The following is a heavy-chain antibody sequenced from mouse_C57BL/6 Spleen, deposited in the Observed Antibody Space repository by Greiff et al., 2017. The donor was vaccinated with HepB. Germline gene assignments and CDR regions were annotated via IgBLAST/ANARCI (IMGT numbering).Heavy chain of an antibody. Sequence: VQLQQSGAELVKPGASVKLSCKASGYTFTSYWMHWVKQRPGRGLEWIGRIDPNSGGTKYNEKFKSKATLTVDKPSSTAYMQLSSLTSEDSAVYYCARAEGPYYGSSQYYFDYWGQGTTLTVSS. CDR1: GYTFTSYW. J-gene: IGHJ2*01. V-gene: IGHV1-72*01. CDR3: ARAEGPYYGSSQYYFDY. CDR2: IDPNSGGT. D-gene: IGHD1-1*01.